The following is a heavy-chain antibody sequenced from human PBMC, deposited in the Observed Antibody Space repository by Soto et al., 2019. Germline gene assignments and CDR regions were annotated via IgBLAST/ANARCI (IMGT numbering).Heavy chain of an antibody. J-gene: IGHJ4*02. CDR2: IIPIFGTA. CDR1: GGTFSSYA. Sequence: QVQLVQSGAEVKKPGSSVKVSCKASGGTFSSYAISWVRQAPGQGLEWMGGIIPIFGTAHYAQKFQGRVTITADEXTXXADMELSSLRTEDTAVDYCARGPWYNWNAGYYFDYWGQGTLVPVS. V-gene: IGHV1-69*12. CDR3: ARGPWYNWNAGYYFDY. D-gene: IGHD1-20*01.